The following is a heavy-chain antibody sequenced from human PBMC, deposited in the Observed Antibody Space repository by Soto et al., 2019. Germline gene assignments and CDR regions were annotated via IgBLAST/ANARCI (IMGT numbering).Heavy chain of an antibody. Sequence: WSLRLSCAASGFTLSRNAMHWVRQAPGKGLEGVAVIWYDGNKKYHGASVRGRFTISRDNSKNTLYLEMNSLRAEDTALYYGVVETSGLLDYWGQGTQVTVSS. CDR2: IWYDGNKK. V-gene: IGHV3-33*03. D-gene: IGHD2-21*02. CDR3: VVETSGLLDY. CDR1: GFTLSRNA. J-gene: IGHJ4*02.